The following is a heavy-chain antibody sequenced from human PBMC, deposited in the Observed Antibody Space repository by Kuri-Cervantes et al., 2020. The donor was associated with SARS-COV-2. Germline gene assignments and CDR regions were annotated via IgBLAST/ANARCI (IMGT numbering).Heavy chain of an antibody. J-gene: IGHJ6*02. CDR3: ARDLAYYYGMDV. V-gene: IGHV3-21*04. CDR2: ISSSSSYI. CDR1: GLTFSSYS. Sequence: GESLKISCAASGLTFSSYSMNWVRQAPGKGLEWVSSISSSSSYIYYADSVKGRFTVSRDNAKNSLYLQMNSLRAEDTAVYYCARDLAYYYGMDVWGQGTTVTVSS. D-gene: IGHD3-16*01.